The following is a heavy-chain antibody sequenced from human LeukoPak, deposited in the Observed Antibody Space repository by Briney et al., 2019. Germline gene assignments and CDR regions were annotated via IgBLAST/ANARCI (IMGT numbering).Heavy chain of an antibody. CDR3: ARYYDSSGYLDY. V-gene: IGHV4-39*01. D-gene: IGHD3-22*01. J-gene: IGHJ4*01. CDR1: GGSISSSSYY. CDR2: IYYSGST. Sequence: SETLSLTCTVSGGSISSSSYYWGWIRQPPGKGLEWIGSIYYSGSTYYNPSLKSRVTISVDTSKNQFSLKLSSVTAADTAVYYCARYYDSSGYLDYWGHGALVTVSS.